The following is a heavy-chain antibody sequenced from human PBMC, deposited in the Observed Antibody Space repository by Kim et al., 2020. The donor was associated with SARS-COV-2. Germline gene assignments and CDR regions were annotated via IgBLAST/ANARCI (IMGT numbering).Heavy chain of an antibody. D-gene: IGHD6-19*01. Sequence: GGSLRLSCAASGFNFSSYVMSWVRQAPGKGLECVAAISGTGGDTYYADSVKGRFTISRDNSMGTLFLQMNSLRAEDTAVYYCAKRVAGPFDCWGQGNLVTVSS. CDR3: AKRVAGPFDC. J-gene: IGHJ4*02. V-gene: IGHV3-23*01. CDR2: ISGTGGDT. CDR1: GFNFSSYV.